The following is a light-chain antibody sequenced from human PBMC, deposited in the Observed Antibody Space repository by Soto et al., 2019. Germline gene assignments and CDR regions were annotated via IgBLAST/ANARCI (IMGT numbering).Light chain of an antibody. CDR2: GAS. V-gene: IGKV3-15*01. CDR3: HQFKYCPT. Sequence: EIALTKSPDILSVSAGERATLSCRASQIVSSNLSWYKQKPGQSPRLLIYGASTSAGGIPIRFNGSRCGAEFPLPISSLPSEYFAVSYCHQFKYCPTFGQGTKVDIK. CDR1: QIVSSN. J-gene: IGKJ1*01.